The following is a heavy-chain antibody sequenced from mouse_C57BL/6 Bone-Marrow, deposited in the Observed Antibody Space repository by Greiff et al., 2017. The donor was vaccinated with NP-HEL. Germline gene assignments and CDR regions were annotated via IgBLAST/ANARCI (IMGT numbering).Heavy chain of an antibody. V-gene: IGHV1-81*01. D-gene: IGHD1-1*01. CDR3: ARYEYYGSTWYFDV. Sequence: VKLVESGAELARPGASVKLSCKASGYTFTSYGISWVKQRTGQGLEWIGEIYPRSGNTYYNEKFKGKATLTADKSSSTAYMELRSLTSEDSAVYFCARYEYYGSTWYFDVWGTGTTVTVSS. CDR1: GYTFTSYG. CDR2: IYPRSGNT. J-gene: IGHJ1*03.